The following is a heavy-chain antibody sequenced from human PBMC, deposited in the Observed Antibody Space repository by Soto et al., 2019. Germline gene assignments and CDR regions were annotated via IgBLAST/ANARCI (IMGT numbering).Heavy chain of an antibody. V-gene: IGHV3-30-3*01. CDR1: GFSFSKYA. Sequence: QVKLVESGGTVVQPGRSLRLSCAASGFSFSKYAMRWVRQAPGKGLEWVAVITYDATNEYYADSVKGRFTISRDNSNNTLSLHMSSLRLADTAVYYCARKAGPDFWGQGTLVTVSS. CDR3: ARKAGPDF. CDR2: ITYDATNE. J-gene: IGHJ4*02.